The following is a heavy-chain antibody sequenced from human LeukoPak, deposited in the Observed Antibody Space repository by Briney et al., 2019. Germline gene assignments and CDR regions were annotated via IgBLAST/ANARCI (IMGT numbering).Heavy chain of an antibody. CDR2: ISSNGGST. CDR3: AREISGSYYDYFDY. J-gene: IGHJ4*02. CDR1: GFTFSSYA. Sequence: PVGSLRLSCAASGFTFSSYAMHWVRQAPGKGLEYISAISSNGGSTYYANSVKGRFTISRDNSKNTLYLQMGSLRAEDMAVYYCAREISGSYYDYFDYWGQGTLVTVSS. V-gene: IGHV3-64*01. D-gene: IGHD1-26*01.